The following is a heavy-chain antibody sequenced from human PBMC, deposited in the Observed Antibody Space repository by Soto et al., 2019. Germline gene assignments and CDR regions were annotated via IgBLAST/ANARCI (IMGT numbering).Heavy chain of an antibody. CDR1: GFTGISHY. CDR3: AKTLPRSIAFDV. J-gene: IGHJ3*01. D-gene: IGHD2-15*01. V-gene: IGHV3-53*01. CDR2: LYASDST. Sequence: VGSLRLSCAASGFTGISHYMSWFRQTPGKGLEWVSILYASDSTFYADSVEGRFTISRDNSKNTVYLQLNSLRAEETAVYYCAKTLPRSIAFDVWGTGTMVTVS.